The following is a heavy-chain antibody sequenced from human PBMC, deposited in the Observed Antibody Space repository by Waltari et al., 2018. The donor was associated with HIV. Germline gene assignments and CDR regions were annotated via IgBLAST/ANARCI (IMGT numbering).Heavy chain of an antibody. J-gene: IGHJ4*02. V-gene: IGHV4-39*01. D-gene: IGHD6-19*01. CDR1: GGSISSSSYY. CDR2: IYYSGST. Sequence: QLQLQESGPGLVKPSETLSLTCTVSGGSISSSSYYWGWIRQPPGKGLEWIGSIYYSGSTYYNPSLKSRVTISVDTSKNQFSRKLSSVTAADTAVYYCARPGIAVAYYFDYWGQGTLVTVSS. CDR3: ARPGIAVAYYFDY.